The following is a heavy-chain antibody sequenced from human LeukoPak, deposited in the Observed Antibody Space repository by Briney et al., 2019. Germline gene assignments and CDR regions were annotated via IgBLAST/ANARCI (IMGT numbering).Heavy chain of an antibody. CDR2: IYPGDSDT. V-gene: IGHV5-51*01. CDR3: ARVPTVVIPGNWYFDL. CDR1: GYSFNTYW. D-gene: IGHD4-23*01. J-gene: IGHJ2*01. Sequence: GESLKISCKGSGYSFNTYWIGWVRQMPGKGLEWMGIIYPGDSDTRYTPSFQGQVTISADKSISTAYLQWSSLKASDTAMYYCARVPTVVIPGNWYFDLWGRGALVTVSS.